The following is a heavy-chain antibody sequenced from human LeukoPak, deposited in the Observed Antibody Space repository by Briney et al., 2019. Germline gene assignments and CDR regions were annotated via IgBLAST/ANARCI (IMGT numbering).Heavy chain of an antibody. Sequence: SVELSCKASGFTFTSSAVQWVRRAGGQRLEWIGWIVVGSGNTNYAQKFQERVTITRDMSTSTAYMELSSLRSEDTAVYYCAARLNQPRRVDYWGQGTLVTVSS. CDR1: GFTFTSSA. V-gene: IGHV1-58*01. J-gene: IGHJ4*02. CDR3: AARLNQPRRVDY. CDR2: IVVGSGNT. D-gene: IGHD1-14*01.